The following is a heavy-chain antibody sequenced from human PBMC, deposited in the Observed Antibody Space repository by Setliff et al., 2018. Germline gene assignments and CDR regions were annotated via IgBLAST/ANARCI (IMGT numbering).Heavy chain of an antibody. CDR1: GGSISSHY. V-gene: IGHV4-59*08. CDR3: ARVRSYGSGNYYYYYYDMDV. J-gene: IGHJ6*02. CDR2: IHYSGST. Sequence: SETLSLTCTVSGGSISSHYWSWIRQPPGKGLEWIGYIHYSGSTNYNPSLNSRVTISVDTSKNQFSLKLSSVTAADTAVYYCARVRSYGSGNYYYYYYDMDVWGQGTLVTVSS. D-gene: IGHD3-10*01.